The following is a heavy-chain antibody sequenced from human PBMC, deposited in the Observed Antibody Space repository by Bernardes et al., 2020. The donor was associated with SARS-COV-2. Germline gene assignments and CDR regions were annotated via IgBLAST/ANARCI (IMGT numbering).Heavy chain of an antibody. J-gene: IGHJ3*01. CDR3: ARDVGGTDWRFGFDV. Sequence: GGFLSLSCADSEFTLRTYWVHLVRQVPGKGLVWVSSMDPAGCRIDYAESVRGRFTTSRDNTRTSVFLQMESLRAEDTAVYYCARDVGGTDWRFGFDVWGPGTMVHVSS. D-gene: IGHD3-9*01. CDR2: MDPAGCRI. V-gene: IGHV3-74*01. CDR1: EFTLRTYW.